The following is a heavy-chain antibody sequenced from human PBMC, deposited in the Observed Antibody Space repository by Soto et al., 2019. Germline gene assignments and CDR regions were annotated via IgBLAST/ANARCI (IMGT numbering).Heavy chain of an antibody. D-gene: IGHD2-2*01. CDR3: AKVAGYCSSSTCSRDYYHYYGMAV. J-gene: IGHJ6*02. CDR2: ISYDGGNK. CDR1: GFTFSTYG. Sequence: VQLVESGGGVVQPGRSLRLSCAASGFTFSTYGMHWVRQAPGKGLEWVAVISYDGGNKYYGDSVKGRFTISRDNPKNTLYLQMNSLRPEDTAVYYCAKVAGYCSSSTCSRDYYHYYGMAVWGQGTTVTVSS. V-gene: IGHV3-30*18.